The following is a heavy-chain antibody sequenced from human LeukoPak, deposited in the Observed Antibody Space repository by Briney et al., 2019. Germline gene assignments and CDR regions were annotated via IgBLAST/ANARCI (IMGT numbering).Heavy chain of an antibody. CDR3: ARSPPVVYVDY. D-gene: IGHD2-8*02. Sequence: QSGGSLRLSCAASGFTFSSYWMHWVRQAPGKGLVWVSRINSDGSSTSYADSVKGRFTISRDNAKNTLYLQMNSPRAEDTAVYYCARSPPVVYVDYWGQGTLVTVSS. CDR1: GFTFSSYW. J-gene: IGHJ4*02. CDR2: INSDGSST. V-gene: IGHV3-74*01.